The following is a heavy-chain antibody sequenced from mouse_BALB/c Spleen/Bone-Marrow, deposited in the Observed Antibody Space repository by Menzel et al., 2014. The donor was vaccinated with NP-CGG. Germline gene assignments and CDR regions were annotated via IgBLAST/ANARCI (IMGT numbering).Heavy chain of an antibody. CDR3: ARHAYYDQTEVSFVY. Sequence: EVQLVESGGGFVKSGGSLKLSCAASGFSFSNYGMSWVRQTPEKRLEWVATISGDGRYTFYSDSVKGRFTISRDNAKNNLYLQLSSLRSEDTALYYCARHAYYDQTEVSFVYWGQGTLVTVPA. V-gene: IGHV5-9-2*01. J-gene: IGHJ3*01. CDR1: GFSFSNYG. CDR2: ISGDGRYT. D-gene: IGHD2-4*01.